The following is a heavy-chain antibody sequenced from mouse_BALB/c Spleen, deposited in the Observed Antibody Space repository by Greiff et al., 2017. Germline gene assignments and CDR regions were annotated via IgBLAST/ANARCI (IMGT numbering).Heavy chain of an antibody. D-gene: IGHD2-10*01. CDR3: ARDPAYYGNYWYVDV. V-gene: IGHV5-6-3*01. CDR1: GFTFSSYG. Sequence: VMLVESGGGLVQPGGSLKLSCAASGFTFSSYGMSWVRQTPDKRLELVATINSNGGSTYYPDSVKGRFTISRDNAKNTLYLQMSSLKSEDTAMYYCARDPAYYGNYWYVDVWGAGTTVTVSS. J-gene: IGHJ1*01. CDR2: INSNGGST.